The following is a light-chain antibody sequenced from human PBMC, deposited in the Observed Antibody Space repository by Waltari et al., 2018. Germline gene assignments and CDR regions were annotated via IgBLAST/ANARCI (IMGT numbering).Light chain of an antibody. V-gene: IGKV2-28*01. J-gene: IGKJ4*01. CDR2: LGS. Sequence: IVLTQSPLSLPVTPGEPASISCRSSQSLLHINGYDYFNWYLQKPGQSPQLLIYLGSNRASGLPDRFSGSGSGTDFTLKISRVEPEDVGVYFCMQALETPLTFGGGTRVEIK. CDR3: MQALETPLT. CDR1: QSLLHINGYDY.